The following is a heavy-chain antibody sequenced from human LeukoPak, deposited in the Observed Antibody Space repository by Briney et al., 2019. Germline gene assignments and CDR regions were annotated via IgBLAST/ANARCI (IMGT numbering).Heavy chain of an antibody. CDR2: ISGSGGST. CDR3: AIRITMVRGVIGY. D-gene: IGHD3-10*01. Sequence: GGSLRLSCAASGFTFSSYAVSWVRQAPGKGLEWVSAISGSGGSTYYAGSVKGRFTISRDNSKNTLYLQMNSLRAEDTAVYYCAIRITMVRGVIGYWGQGTLVTVSS. J-gene: IGHJ4*02. CDR1: GFTFSSYA. V-gene: IGHV3-23*01.